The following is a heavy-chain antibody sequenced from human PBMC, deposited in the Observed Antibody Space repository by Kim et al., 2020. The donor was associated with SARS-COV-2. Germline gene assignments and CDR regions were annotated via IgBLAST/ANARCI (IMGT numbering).Heavy chain of an antibody. CDR3: AARGGDYVECAFDI. CDR2: ISGSGGST. V-gene: IGHV3-23*01. J-gene: IGHJ3*02. CDR1: GFTFSSYA. Sequence: GGSLRLSCAASGFTFSSYAMSWVRQAPGKGLEWVSAISGSGGSTYYADSVKGRFTISTDNSKNTLYLQMNSLRAEDTAVYYCAARGGDYVECAFDIWGQGTMVTVSS. D-gene: IGHD4-17*01.